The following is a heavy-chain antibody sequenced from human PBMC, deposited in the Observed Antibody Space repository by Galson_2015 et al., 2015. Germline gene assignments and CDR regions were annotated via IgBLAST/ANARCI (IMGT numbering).Heavy chain of an antibody. J-gene: IGHJ5*02. Sequence: SVKVSCKASGYTFTTYPIHWVRQAPGQRLEWMGWINAGNGDTEYSQNFQGRVTITRDTSANTAYMELSSLRSEDTAVYYCARDTKSYYYASGNYLEVHWFDPWGQGALVTVSS. D-gene: IGHD3-10*01. CDR1: GYTFTTYP. CDR3: ARDTKSYYYASGNYLEVHWFDP. V-gene: IGHV1-3*01. CDR2: INAGNGDT.